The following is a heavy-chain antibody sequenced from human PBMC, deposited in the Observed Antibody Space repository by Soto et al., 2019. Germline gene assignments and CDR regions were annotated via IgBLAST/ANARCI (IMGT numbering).Heavy chain of an antibody. CDR1: GGSISSYY. J-gene: IGHJ4*02. V-gene: IGHV4-59*01. CDR3: ARVVGANPTKYYFDY. CDR2: IYYSGST. Sequence: SSETLSLTCTVSGGSISSYYWSWIRQPPGKGLEWIGYIYYSGSTNYNPSLKSRVTISVDTSKNQFSLKLSSVTAADTAVYYCARVVGANPTKYYFDYWGQGTLVNVSS. D-gene: IGHD1-26*01.